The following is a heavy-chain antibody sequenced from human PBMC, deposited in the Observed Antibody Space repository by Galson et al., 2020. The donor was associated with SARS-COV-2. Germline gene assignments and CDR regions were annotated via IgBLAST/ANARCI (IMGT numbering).Heavy chain of an antibody. Sequence: GGSLRLSCAASGFTFSSYGMHWVRQAPGKGLEWVAVISYDGSNKYYADSVKGRFTISRDNSKNTLYLQMNSLRAEDTAVYYCAKDAPMYSSGWFTDAFDIWGQGTMVTVSS. CDR3: AKDAPMYSSGWFTDAFDI. V-gene: IGHV3-30*18. D-gene: IGHD6-19*01. J-gene: IGHJ3*02. CDR2: ISYDGSNK. CDR1: GFTFSSYG.